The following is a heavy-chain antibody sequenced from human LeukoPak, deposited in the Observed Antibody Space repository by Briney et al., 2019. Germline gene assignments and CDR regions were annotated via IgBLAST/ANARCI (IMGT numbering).Heavy chain of an antibody. CDR1: GYTFTRYH. D-gene: IGHD3-3*01. J-gene: IGHJ4*02. CDR2: INPSAATT. Sequence: VASVKVSCKASGYTFTRYHIHWVRQAPGQGLEWMGVINPSAATTTYAQKFQGRVTITRDTSTTTVYMELSSLRSDDTAVYYCAREAIFGVVREYYFDYWGQGTLVTVS. CDR3: AREAIFGVVREYYFDY. V-gene: IGHV1-46*01.